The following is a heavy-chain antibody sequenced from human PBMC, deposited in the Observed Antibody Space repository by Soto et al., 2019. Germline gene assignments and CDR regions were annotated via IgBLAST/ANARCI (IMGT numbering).Heavy chain of an antibody. V-gene: IGHV3-23*01. CDR1: GFTFNTYP. CDR2: IGGGGGDT. J-gene: IGHJ4*02. D-gene: IGHD3-22*01. Sequence: GGSLRLSCAASGFTFNTYPMSWVLQAPWKGLEWVSAIGGGGGDTYYADSVKGRFTISRDNSKNTLYLQTNSLRAEDTAVYYCARHDDSSGYFTDFDYWGQGTLVTVSS. CDR3: ARHDDSSGYFTDFDY.